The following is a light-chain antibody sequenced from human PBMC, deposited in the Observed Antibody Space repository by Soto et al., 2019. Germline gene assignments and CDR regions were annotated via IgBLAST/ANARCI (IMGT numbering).Light chain of an antibody. Sequence: IVMTQSPATLSVSLGDRATLSCRASQSVSNYLAWYQQKPGQAPRLLIYGASTRATGIPARFSGSGSETDFTLTISSLQSEDFAVYYCQQYNTYPWTFGQGTKVEIK. CDR2: GAS. CDR3: QQYNTYPWT. CDR1: QSVSNY. V-gene: IGKV3-15*01. J-gene: IGKJ1*01.